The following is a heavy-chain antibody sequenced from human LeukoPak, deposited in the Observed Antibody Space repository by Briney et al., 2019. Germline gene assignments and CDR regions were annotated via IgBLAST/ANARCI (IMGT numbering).Heavy chain of an antibody. J-gene: IGHJ3*02. CDR1: GGSISSGGYY. CDR2: IYNSGST. CDR3: AKTRRTANDAFDI. Sequence: PSETLSLTCTVSGGSISSGGYYWSSIRQHLAKGLEWIGYIYNSGSTYYNPSLESRVTISVDTSKNQFSLKLSSVTAADTAVYYCAKTRRTANDAFDIWGQGTMVTVSS. V-gene: IGHV4-31*03.